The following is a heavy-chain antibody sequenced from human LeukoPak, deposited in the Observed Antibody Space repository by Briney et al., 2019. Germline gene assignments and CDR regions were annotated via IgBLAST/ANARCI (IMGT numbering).Heavy chain of an antibody. CDR2: VSHSGSS. J-gene: IGHJ2*01. CDR1: GFSISELHY. CDR3: VRALNDWYFDL. V-gene: IGHV4-38-2*02. Sequence: PSETLSLTCTVSGFSISELHYWGWVRRPPGKGLEWIGTVSHSGSSYYSPPLKSRVTISVDMSKNQFSPKLTSVTDTDTAVYYCVRALNDWYFDLWGRGTLVTVSS.